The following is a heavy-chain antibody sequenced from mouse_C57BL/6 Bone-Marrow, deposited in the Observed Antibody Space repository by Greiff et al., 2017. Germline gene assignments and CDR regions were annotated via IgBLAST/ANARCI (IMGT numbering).Heavy chain of an antibody. J-gene: IGHJ3*01. V-gene: IGHV1-81*01. CDR1: GYTFTRYG. CDR2: IYPRSGNT. CDR3: ARGGDYWFAY. Sequence: VQLQQSGAELARPGASVQLSCKASGYTFTRYGISWVKQRTGQGLEWIGEIYPRSGNTYYNEKFKGKATLTADKSSSTAYMEVRSLTSEDSAVYFCARGGDYWFAYWGQGALVTDSA. D-gene: IGHD2-13*01.